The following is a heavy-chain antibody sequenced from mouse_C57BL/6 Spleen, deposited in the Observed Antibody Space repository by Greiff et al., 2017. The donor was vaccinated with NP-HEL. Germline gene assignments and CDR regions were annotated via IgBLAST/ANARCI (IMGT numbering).Heavy chain of an antibody. V-gene: IGHV1-50*01. J-gene: IGHJ2*01. CDR2: IDPSDSYT. Sequence: VQLQQPGAELVKPGASVKLSCKASGYTFTSYWMQWVKQRPGQGLEWIGEIDPSDSYTNYNQKFKGKATLTVDTSSSTAYMQLSSLTSEDSAVYYCARGEQEDYFDYWGQGTTLTVSS. CDR3: ARGEQEDYFDY. CDR1: GYTFTSYW.